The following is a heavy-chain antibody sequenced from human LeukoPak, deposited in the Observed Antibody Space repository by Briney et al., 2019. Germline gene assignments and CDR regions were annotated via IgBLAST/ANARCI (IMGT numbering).Heavy chain of an antibody. Sequence: ASVKVSCKASGGTFSSYAISWVRQAPGQGLEWMGWMNPNSGNTGYAQKFQGRVTMTRDTSISTAYMELSSLRSGDTAIYYCARGTPYCSSASCYNYWGQGTLVSVSS. J-gene: IGHJ4*02. D-gene: IGHD2-2*02. CDR2: MNPNSGNT. CDR3: ARGTPYCSSASCYNY. CDR1: GGTFSSYA. V-gene: IGHV1-8*02.